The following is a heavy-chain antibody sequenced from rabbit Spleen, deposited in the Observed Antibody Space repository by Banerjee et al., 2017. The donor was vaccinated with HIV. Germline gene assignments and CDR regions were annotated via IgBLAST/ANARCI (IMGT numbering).Heavy chain of an antibody. J-gene: IGHJ3*01. Sequence: QELVESGGGLVQPGGSLKLSCKASRFDFSTYSMSWVRQAPGKGLEWIGYIDLLFGITHYANWVNGRFTISSHNAQNTLYLQLNSLTAADTATYFCVRGASSSGYYSLWGQGTLVTVS. CDR3: VRGASSSGYYSL. D-gene: IGHD1-1*01. CDR2: IDLLFGIT. V-gene: IGHV1S7*01. CDR1: RFDFSTYS.